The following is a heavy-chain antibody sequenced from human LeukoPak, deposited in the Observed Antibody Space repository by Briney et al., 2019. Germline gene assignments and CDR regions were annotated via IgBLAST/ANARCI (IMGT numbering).Heavy chain of an antibody. CDR3: ARDRGGSYDILTGHYTVGFFDY. Sequence: GGSLRLSCVVSGFTFSSYSMKWVRQAPGKGLDWLSYISVSSNTIYYADSVKGRFTISRDNAKDSLFLQMNSLRAEDTAVYYCARDRGGSYDILTGHYTVGFFDYWGQGTLVTVSS. CDR2: ISVSSNTI. CDR1: GFTFSSYS. V-gene: IGHV3-48*01. D-gene: IGHD3-9*01. J-gene: IGHJ4*02.